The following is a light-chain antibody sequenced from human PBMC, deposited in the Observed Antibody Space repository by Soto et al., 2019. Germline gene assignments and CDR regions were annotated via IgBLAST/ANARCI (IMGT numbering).Light chain of an antibody. CDR2: DAS. CDR3: QQLSNGPPWT. J-gene: IGKJ1*01. V-gene: IGKV3-11*01. Sequence: EIVLTQSPATLSLSPGERATLSCRASQSVASSLAWYQQKPGQAPRLLIYDASNRATDIPARFSGSGSGTDVTLTISSLEPEDFAVYFCQQLSNGPPWTFGQGTKVEI. CDR1: QSVASS.